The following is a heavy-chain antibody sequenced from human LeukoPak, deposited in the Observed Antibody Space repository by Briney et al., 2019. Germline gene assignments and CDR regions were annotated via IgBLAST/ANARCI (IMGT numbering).Heavy chain of an antibody. CDR2: ISYDGSKK. J-gene: IGHJ4*02. V-gene: IGHV3-30*04. CDR1: GFTISTYS. CDR3: ARDLKTAMDYFDY. D-gene: IGHD2-2*01. Sequence: GGSLRLSCAASGFTISTYSMHWVRQAPGKGLEWVAIISYDGSKKYYADSVKGRFTISRDNSKNTLFLEMNSLRPEDTAVYYCARDLKTAMDYFDYRGQGALVTVSS.